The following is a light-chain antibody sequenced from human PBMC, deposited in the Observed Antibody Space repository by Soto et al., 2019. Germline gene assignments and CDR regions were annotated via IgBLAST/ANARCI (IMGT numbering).Light chain of an antibody. CDR2: DVS. V-gene: IGLV2-14*01. CDR1: SCDVGGYND. CDR3: SSYTSSSTLVV. Sequence: QSALTQPASVSGAPGQSITISCTGTSCDVGGYNDVSWYQQHPGKAPKLIIYDVSNRPSGVSNRFSGSKSGNTASLTISGLQAEDEAYYYCSSYTSSSTLVVFGGGTKLTVL. J-gene: IGLJ2*01.